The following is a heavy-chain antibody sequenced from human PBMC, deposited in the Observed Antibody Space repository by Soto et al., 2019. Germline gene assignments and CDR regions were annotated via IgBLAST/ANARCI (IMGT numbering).Heavy chain of an antibody. D-gene: IGHD1-20*01. J-gene: IGHJ4*02. CDR3: ATVHNTSRSFDY. CDR2: TGATGRTT. Sequence: GGSLRLSCAASGFTFNIYAMTWGRQAPGKGLEWVSTTGATGRTTYYSDSVKGRFTVSRDNSKNTLDPQMSNLRAEDTAVYYCATVHNTSRSFDYWGQGTLVTVSS. CDR1: GFTFNIYA. V-gene: IGHV3-23*01.